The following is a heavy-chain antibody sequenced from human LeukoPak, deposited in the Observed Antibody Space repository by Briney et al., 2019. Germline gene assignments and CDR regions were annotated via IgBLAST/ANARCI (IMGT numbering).Heavy chain of an antibody. CDR2: VFPVDSDT. J-gene: IGHJ4*02. D-gene: IGHD1-26*01. V-gene: IGHV5-51*01. CDR1: GYSLTNYW. Sequence: GESLKISCKVSGYSLTNYWIAWVRQMPGKGLEWMGIVFPVDSDTRYSPSFQGQVTISADKSINTAYPQWSSLKASDTAIYYCARYDGGATADFWGQGTLVTVSS. CDR3: ARYDGGATADF.